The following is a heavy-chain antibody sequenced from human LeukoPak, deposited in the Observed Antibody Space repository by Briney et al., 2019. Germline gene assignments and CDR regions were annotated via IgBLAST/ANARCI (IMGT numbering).Heavy chain of an antibody. CDR3: AKDPPRGYSGYGAGTGAINY. CDR1: GFTFSSYA. D-gene: IGHD5-12*01. V-gene: IGHV3-23*01. CDR2: ISGSGGST. Sequence: PGGSLRLSCAASGFTFSSYAMSWVRQAPGKGLEWVSAISGSGGSTYYADSVKGRFTISRDNSKNTLYLQMNSLRAEDTAVYYCAKDPPRGYSGYGAGTGAINYWGQGTLVTVSS. J-gene: IGHJ4*02.